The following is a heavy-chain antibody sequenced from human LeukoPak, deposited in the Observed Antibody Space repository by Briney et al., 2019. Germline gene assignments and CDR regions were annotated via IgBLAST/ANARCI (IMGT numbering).Heavy chain of an antibody. J-gene: IGHJ6*03. CDR3: ARGGREYCSGGSCYSYYYYYYMDV. Sequence: SETLSLTCTVYGGSFSGYYWSWIRQPPGKGLEWIGETNHSGSTNYNPSLKSRVTISVDTSKNQFSLKLSSVTAADTAVYYCARGGREYCSGGSCYSYYYYYYMDVWGKGTTVTISS. CDR1: GGSFSGYY. V-gene: IGHV4-34*01. CDR2: TNHSGST. D-gene: IGHD2-15*01.